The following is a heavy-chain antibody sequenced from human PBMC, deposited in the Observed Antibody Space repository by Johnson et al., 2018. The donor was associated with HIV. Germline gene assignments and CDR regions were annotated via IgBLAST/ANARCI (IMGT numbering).Heavy chain of an antibody. CDR2: ISWNSGSI. CDR1: GFTFDDYA. J-gene: IGHJ3*02. CDR3: ALTESRFLEWLFRAFDI. Sequence: VQLVESGGGLVQPGRSLRLSCAASGFTFDDYAMHWVRQAPGKGLEWVSGISWNSGSIGDADAVKGRFTVSRDNTKNTLYLQMNSLRADDTAIYYCALTESRFLEWLFRAFDIWGQGTMVTVSS. V-gene: IGHV3-9*01. D-gene: IGHD3-3*01.